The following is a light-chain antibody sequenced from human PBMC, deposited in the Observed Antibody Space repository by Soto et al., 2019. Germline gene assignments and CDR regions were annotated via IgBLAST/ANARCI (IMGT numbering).Light chain of an antibody. Sequence: DIQMTQSPPTLSASVGDRVTITCRASQSISRTLAWYQQKPGKAPKLLIFEASTLEIGVPSRFSGSGSGTEFTLTVSSLQPDYFATYYCQQYNRFATFGQGTKV. CDR1: QSISRT. V-gene: IGKV1-5*01. CDR2: EAS. CDR3: QQYNRFAT. J-gene: IGKJ1*01.